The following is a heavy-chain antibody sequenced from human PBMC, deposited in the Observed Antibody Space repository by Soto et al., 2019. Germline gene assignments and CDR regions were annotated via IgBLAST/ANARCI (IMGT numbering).Heavy chain of an antibody. CDR2: VSPYNGNT. V-gene: IGHV1-18*01. CDR1: GYTFTTYG. J-gene: IGHJ6*02. CDR3: VRGGILEANRPYYYYGLDV. D-gene: IGHD1-1*01. Sequence: ASVKVSCKAFGYTFTTYGLSWVRRAPGQGLEWMGWVSPYNGNTYYAPRLQGRVTMTTDTSTTTAYMSLRSLRSDDTAIYYCVRGGILEANRPYYYYGLDVWGQGTPVTVSS.